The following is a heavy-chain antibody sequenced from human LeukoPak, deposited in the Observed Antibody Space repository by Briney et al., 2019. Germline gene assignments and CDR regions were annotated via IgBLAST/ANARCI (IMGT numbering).Heavy chain of an antibody. CDR2: IYPGDSET. CDR3: ARKMGCSGGSCHYFDY. D-gene: IGHD2-15*01. J-gene: IGHJ4*02. Sequence: GESLKISCKGSGYSFSVYWIGWVRQMPGKGLEWMGIIYPGDSETRYSPSFQGQVTISDDKSISTAYLQWSSLKASDTAMYYCARKMGCSGGSCHYFDYWGQGTLLTVSS. V-gene: IGHV5-51*01. CDR1: GYSFSVYW.